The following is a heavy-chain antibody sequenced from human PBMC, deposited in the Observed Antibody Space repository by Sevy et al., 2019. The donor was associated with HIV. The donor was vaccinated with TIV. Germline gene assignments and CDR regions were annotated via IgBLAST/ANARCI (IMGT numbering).Heavy chain of an antibody. J-gene: IGHJ6*02. Sequence: GGSPRLSCAVSGFTFRSYWMSWVRQAPGKGLEWVAHIKVDGSEKYHVDSVKGRFTISRDNAKNSLFLQMNSLRVEDTAVYYCARDCSSTSCLWGLDVWGQGTAVTVSS. D-gene: IGHD2-2*01. V-gene: IGHV3-7*03. CDR3: ARDCSSTSCLWGLDV. CDR2: IKVDGSEK. CDR1: GFTFRSYW.